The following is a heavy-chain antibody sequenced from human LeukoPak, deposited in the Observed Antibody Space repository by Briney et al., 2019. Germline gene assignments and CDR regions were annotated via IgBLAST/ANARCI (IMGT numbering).Heavy chain of an antibody. D-gene: IGHD3-16*01. J-gene: IGHJ3*02. CDR2: ISYDGNNK. Sequence: GRSLRLSCAASGFTFSSYAMHWVRQAPGKGLEWVAVISYDGNNKYYADSVKGRFTISRDNSKNTLYLQMNNLRPEDTAVYYCTKGQLWASGRAFDIWGQGTMVTVSS. CDR3: TKGQLWASGRAFDI. CDR1: GFTFSSYA. V-gene: IGHV3-30-3*01.